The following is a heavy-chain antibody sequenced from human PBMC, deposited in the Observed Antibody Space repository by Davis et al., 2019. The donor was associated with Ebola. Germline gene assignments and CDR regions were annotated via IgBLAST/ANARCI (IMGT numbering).Heavy chain of an antibody. CDR2: ISGSGGTT. D-gene: IGHD3-22*01. Sequence: GESLKISCADSVITFSSYAMTWVRQAPGKGLEWVSAISGSGGTTYYAGSVKGRFTISRDNSKNTLYLQMNSLRAEDTAVYYCAKDSGASVYYYDSSGYYYVLPYYFDYWGQGTLVTVSS. CDR1: VITFSSYA. V-gene: IGHV3-23*01. J-gene: IGHJ4*02. CDR3: AKDSGASVYYYDSSGYYYVLPYYFDY.